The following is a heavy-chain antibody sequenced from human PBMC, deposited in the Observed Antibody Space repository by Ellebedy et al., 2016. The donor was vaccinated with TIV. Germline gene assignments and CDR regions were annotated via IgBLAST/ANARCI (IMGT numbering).Heavy chain of an antibody. CDR1: GYTFTSYF. CDR3: ARARSSGWLHTPDY. CDR2: INPSVGST. Sequence: AASVKVSCKASGYTFTSYFMHWVRQAPGQGFEWMGIINPSVGSTTYAQKLQGRVTMTRDTSTSTVYMELSSLRSEDTAVYYCARARSSGWLHTPDYWGQGTLVTVSS. D-gene: IGHD6-19*01. V-gene: IGHV1-46*04. J-gene: IGHJ4*02.